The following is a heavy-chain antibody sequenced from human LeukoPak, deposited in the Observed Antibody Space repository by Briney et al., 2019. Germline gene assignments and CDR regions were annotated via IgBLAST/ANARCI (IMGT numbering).Heavy chain of an antibody. CDR2: IKQDGSEK. D-gene: IGHD4-17*01. J-gene: IGHJ4*02. CDR3: GRDTVTTIDY. CDR1: GFTFSDYW. Sequence: GGSLRLSCAASGFTFSDYWMGWVRQAPGKGLEWVANIKQDGSEKYYVDSVKGRFTISRDNAKNSLYLEMNSLRAEDTAVYYCGRDTVTTIDYWGQGTLVTVSS. V-gene: IGHV3-7*01.